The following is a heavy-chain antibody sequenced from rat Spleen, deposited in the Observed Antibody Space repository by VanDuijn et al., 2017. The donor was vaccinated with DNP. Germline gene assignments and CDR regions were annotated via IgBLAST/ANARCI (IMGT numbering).Heavy chain of an antibody. CDR1: GLTFSDYA. CDR3: TTAFNYGGYYFDY. D-gene: IGHD1-11*01. J-gene: IGHJ2*01. V-gene: IGHV5-29*01. Sequence: EVQLVESGGGLVQPGRSLKLSCAVSGLTFSDYAMAWVRQAPTKGLEWVATISYDGSSTYYRDSVKGRFTISRDNAKSTLYLQMDSLRSEDTATYYCTTAFNYGGYYFDYWGQGVMVTVSS. CDR2: ISYDGSST.